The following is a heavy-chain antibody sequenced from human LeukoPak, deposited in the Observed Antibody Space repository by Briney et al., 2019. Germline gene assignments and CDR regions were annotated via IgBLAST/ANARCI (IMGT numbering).Heavy chain of an antibody. V-gene: IGHV3-30*18. CDR2: ISYDGSNK. Sequence: GGSLRLSCAASGFTFSSYGMHWVRQAPGKGQEWVAVISYDGSNKYYADSVKGRFTISRDNSKNTLYLQMNSLRAEDTAVYYCAKDLSSSGLDYWGQGTLVTVSS. J-gene: IGHJ4*02. CDR1: GFTFSSYG. CDR3: AKDLSSSGLDY. D-gene: IGHD6-19*01.